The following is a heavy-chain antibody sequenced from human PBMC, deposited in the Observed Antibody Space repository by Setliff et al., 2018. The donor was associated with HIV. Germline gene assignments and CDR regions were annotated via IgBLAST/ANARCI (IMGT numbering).Heavy chain of an antibody. CDR3: AKVLPSHTDGAFDI. CDR2: IRYDDTFK. Sequence: TGGSLRLSCAASGFTFSTYGMHWVRQAPGKGLEWVAFIRYDDTFKHYVDSVKGRFTISRDNSKNTVSLQMNSLRVEDTAVYYCAKVLPSHTDGAFDIWGQGTMVTVSS. V-gene: IGHV3-30*02. CDR1: GFTFSTYG. J-gene: IGHJ3*02. D-gene: IGHD4-17*01.